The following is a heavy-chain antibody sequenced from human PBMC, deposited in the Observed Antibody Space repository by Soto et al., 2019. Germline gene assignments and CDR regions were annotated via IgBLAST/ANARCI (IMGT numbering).Heavy chain of an antibody. J-gene: IGHJ4*02. Sequence: GASVKVSCEACGYTFTSYAMHWVRQAPGQRLEWMGWINAGNGNTKYSQKFQGRVTITRDTSASTAYMELSSLRSEDTAVYYCARDPLGYCSGGSCPLPFDYWGQGTLVTVS. D-gene: IGHD2-15*01. CDR1: GYTFTSYA. CDR2: INAGNGNT. V-gene: IGHV1-3*01. CDR3: ARDPLGYCSGGSCPLPFDY.